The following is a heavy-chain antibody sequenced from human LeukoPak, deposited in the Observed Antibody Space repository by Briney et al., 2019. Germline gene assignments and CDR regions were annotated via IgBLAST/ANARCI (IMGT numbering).Heavy chain of an antibody. CDR3: AVTFRRGIQLWLLDY. D-gene: IGHD5-18*01. V-gene: IGHV3-21*01. CDR1: GFTFSSYS. Sequence: GGSLRLSCAASGFTFSSYSMNWVRQAPGKGLEWVSSIRSSSSYIYYAYSVKGRFTISRDNAKNSLYLQMNSLRAEDTAVYYCAVTFRRGIQLWLLDYWGQGTLVTVSS. CDR2: IRSSSSYI. J-gene: IGHJ4*02.